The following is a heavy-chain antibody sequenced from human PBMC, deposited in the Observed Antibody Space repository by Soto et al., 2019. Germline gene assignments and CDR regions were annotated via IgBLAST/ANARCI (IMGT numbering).Heavy chain of an antibody. V-gene: IGHV3-33*01. D-gene: IGHD2-8*02. CDR1: GFTFSSYG. CDR2: IRYDGSNK. J-gene: IGHJ4*02. CDR3: ARELGTEFDY. Sequence: QVRLVESGGGVVQPGRSLRLSCAASGFTFSSYGMHWVRQAPGKGLEWVAVIRYDGSNKYYADSVKGRFTISRDNSKNTLYLQMNSLRAEDTAVYYCARELGTEFDYWGQGTLVTVSS.